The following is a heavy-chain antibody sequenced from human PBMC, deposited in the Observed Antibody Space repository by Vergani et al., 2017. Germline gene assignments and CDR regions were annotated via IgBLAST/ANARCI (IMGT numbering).Heavy chain of an antibody. D-gene: IGHD5-24*01. V-gene: IGHV4-59*01. CDR3: ARESGDGYNIDY. CDR2: IYYSGRT. J-gene: IGHJ4*02. CDR1: GGFISSYY. Sequence: QVQLQESGPGLVKPSETLSLTCTVSGGFISSYYWSWIRQPPGKGLEWIGYIYYSGRTKYNPSLKSRVTISVETSKNPVSLKGRSVTAADTAVYYCARESGDGYNIDYWGQGTLVTVSS.